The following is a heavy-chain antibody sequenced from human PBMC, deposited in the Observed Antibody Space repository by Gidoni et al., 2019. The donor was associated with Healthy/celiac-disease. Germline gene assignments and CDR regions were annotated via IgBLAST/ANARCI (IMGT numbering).Heavy chain of an antibody. CDR2: ISSSSSYI. V-gene: IGHV3-21*01. CDR1: GFTFSSYS. J-gene: IGHJ2*01. Sequence: EVQLVESGGGLVKPGGSLRLSCAASGFTFSSYSMNWVRQAPGKGLEWVSSISSSSSYIYYADSVKGRFTISRDNAKNSLYLQMNSLRAEDTAVYYCARVGRWLQSNWYFDLWGRGTLVTVSS. CDR3: ARVGRWLQSNWYFDL. D-gene: IGHD5-12*01.